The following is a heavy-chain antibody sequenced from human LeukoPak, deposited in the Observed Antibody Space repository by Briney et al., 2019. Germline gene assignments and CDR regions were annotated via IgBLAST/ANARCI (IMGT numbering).Heavy chain of an antibody. Sequence: PGGSLRLSCAASGFIFSFYCMHWVRQAPGKGPMWVSRICPDGTGISYADSVKARFTTSRDNAKNTVYLQMNSLRAEDTAVYYCAKSLTYYYDSSGLDYWGQGTLVTVSS. J-gene: IGHJ4*02. CDR1: GFIFSFYC. CDR2: ICPDGTGI. D-gene: IGHD3-22*01. CDR3: AKSLTYYYDSSGLDY. V-gene: IGHV3-74*01.